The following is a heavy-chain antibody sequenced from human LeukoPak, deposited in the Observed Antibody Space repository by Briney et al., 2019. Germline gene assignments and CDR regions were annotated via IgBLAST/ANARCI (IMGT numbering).Heavy chain of an antibody. Sequence: ASVKVSCKASGYTFTSYYMHWVRQAPGQGLEWMGIINPSGGSTSYAQKFQGRVTMTRDTSTSTVYMELSSLRSEDTAVYYCVRALSAAAGTSPWGQGTLVTVSS. CDR1: GYTFTSYY. J-gene: IGHJ5*02. CDR3: VRALSAAAGTSP. V-gene: IGHV1-46*01. D-gene: IGHD6-13*01. CDR2: INPSGGST.